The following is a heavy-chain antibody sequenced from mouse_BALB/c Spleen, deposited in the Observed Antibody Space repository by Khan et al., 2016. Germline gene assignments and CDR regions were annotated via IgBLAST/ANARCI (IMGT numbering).Heavy chain of an antibody. D-gene: IGHD1-2*01. CDR1: GFDFSRYW. V-gene: IGHV4-1*02. CDR3: ARLNDDGYAGY. CDR2: INPDSSTI. Sequence: EVKLLESGGGLVQPGGSLKLSCAASGFDFSRYWMNWVRQAPGKGLEWIGEINPDSSTINYTPSLKDKFIISRDNAKNTLYLQMSKVRSEDTALYYCARLNDDGYAGYWGQGTTLTVSS. J-gene: IGHJ2*01.